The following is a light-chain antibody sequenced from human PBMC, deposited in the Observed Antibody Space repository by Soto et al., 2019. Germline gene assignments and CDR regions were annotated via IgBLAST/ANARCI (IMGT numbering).Light chain of an antibody. V-gene: IGKV3-20*01. CDR2: GAS. J-gene: IGKJ2*01. CDR1: QSVSSSY. CDR3: QQYGSSGYT. Sequence: EIVLTQSPGTLSLSPGERATLSCRASQSVSSSYLAWYQQKPGQAPRLLIYGASSRATGIPDRFSGSESGTAFPLTISRLEPEVFAVYYCQQYGSSGYTFGQGTKLDIK.